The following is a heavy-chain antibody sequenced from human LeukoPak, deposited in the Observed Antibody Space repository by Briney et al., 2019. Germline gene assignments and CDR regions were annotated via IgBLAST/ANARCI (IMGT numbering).Heavy chain of an antibody. V-gene: IGHV3-33*01. CDR2: IWCDGSNK. CDR3: ARDIAAAGPDY. J-gene: IGHJ4*02. D-gene: IGHD6-13*01. Sequence: GGSLRLSCAASGFTFSSYGMHWVRQAPGKGLEWVAVIWCDGSNKYYADSVKGRFTISRDNSKNTLYLQMNSLRAEDTAVYYCARDIAAAGPDYWGQGTLVTVSS. CDR1: GFTFSSYG.